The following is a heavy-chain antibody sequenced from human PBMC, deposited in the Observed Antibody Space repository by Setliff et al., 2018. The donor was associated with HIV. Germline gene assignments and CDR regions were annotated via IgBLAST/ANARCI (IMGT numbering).Heavy chain of an antibody. J-gene: IGHJ5*02. Sequence: PSETLSLTCTVSGGSISAYFWTWIRQPAGKGLEWIGRIYSGGSTNYNPSLNSRVTMSVDTSKNQFPLKLNSVTAADTAVYYCARDLPDLTGRSLDPWGQGTLVTVSS. CDR1: GGSISAYF. D-gene: IGHD7-27*01. CDR2: IYSGGST. V-gene: IGHV4-4*07. CDR3: ARDLPDLTGRSLDP.